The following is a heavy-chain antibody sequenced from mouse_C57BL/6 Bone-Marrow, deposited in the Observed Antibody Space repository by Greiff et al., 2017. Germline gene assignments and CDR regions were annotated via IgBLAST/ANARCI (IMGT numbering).Heavy chain of an antibody. CDR2: IDPENGDT. CDR1: GFNIKDDY. Sequence: EVQLQQSGAELVRPGASVKLSCTASGFNIKDDYMHWVKQRPEQGLEWIGWIDPENGDTEYAPKFQGKATITADTSSNTAYLQLSSLTSEDTAVYYGTTDGYYSSYDWFAYWGQGTLVTVSA. J-gene: IGHJ3*01. D-gene: IGHD2-5*01. CDR3: TTDGYYSSYDWFAY. V-gene: IGHV14-4*01.